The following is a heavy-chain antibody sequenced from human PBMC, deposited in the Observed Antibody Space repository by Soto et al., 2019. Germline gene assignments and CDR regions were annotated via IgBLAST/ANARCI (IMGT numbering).Heavy chain of an antibody. CDR2: INPNSGGT. J-gene: IGHJ6*02. D-gene: IGHD5-18*01. V-gene: IGHV1-2*04. CDR3: ASPGGSGYSYGQRYYGMDV. CDR1: GYTFTGYY. Sequence: GASVKVSCKASGYTFTGYYMHWVRQAPGQGLEWMGWINPNSGGTNYAQKFQGWVTMTRDTSISTVYMELSSLRSEDTAVYYCASPGGSGYSYGQRYYGMDVWGQGTTVTVSS.